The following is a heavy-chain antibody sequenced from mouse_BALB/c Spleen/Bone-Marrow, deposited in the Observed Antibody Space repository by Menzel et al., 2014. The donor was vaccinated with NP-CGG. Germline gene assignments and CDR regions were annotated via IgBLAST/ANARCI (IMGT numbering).Heavy chain of an antibody. CDR1: GFNVKDPY. D-gene: IGHD1-1*01. CDR3: APYYYGRWFTY. J-gene: IGHJ3*01. CDR2: IDPANGNT. Sequence: EVKLVESGAELVKPGASVKLSCTASGFNVKDPYMHWVKQRPEQGLEWIGRIDPANGNTKYDPKFQGKATITADTSSNTACLQLSSLTSEDTAVYYCAPYYYGRWFTYWGQGTLVTVSA. V-gene: IGHV14-3*02.